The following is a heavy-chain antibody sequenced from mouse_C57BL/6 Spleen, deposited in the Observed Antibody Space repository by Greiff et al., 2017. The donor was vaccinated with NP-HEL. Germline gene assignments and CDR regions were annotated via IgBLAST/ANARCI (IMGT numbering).Heavy chain of an antibody. V-gene: IGHV5-17*01. CDR3: ARRNFYDWYFDV. CDR1: GFTFSDYG. D-gene: IGHD2-12*01. J-gene: IGHJ1*03. CDR2: ISSGSSTI. Sequence: EVMLVESGGGLVKPGGSLKLSCAASGFTFSDYGMHWVRQAPEKGLEWVAYISSGSSTIYYADTVKGRFTISRDNAKNTLFLQMTSLRSEDTAMYYCARRNFYDWYFDVRGTGTTVTVSS.